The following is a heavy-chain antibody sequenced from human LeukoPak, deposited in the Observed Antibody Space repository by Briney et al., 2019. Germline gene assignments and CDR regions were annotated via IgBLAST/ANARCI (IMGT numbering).Heavy chain of an antibody. D-gene: IGHD3-10*01. CDR2: IWYDGNNK. V-gene: IGHV3-33*01. CDR1: GFTFSSYA. J-gene: IGHJ4*02. Sequence: GGSLRLSCAASGFTFSSYAMHWVRQAPGKGLDWVAVIWYDGNNKYYADSVKGRFTISRDNSKNTLYLQMNSLSAEDTAVYYCARETSGHHDYWGQGTLVTVSS. CDR3: ARETSGHHDY.